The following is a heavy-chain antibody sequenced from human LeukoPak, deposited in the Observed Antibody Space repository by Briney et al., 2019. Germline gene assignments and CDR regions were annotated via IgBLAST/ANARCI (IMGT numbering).Heavy chain of an antibody. D-gene: IGHD3-9*01. CDR1: GFTFSSYA. CDR2: ISGSGGST. CDR3: AKDGDQLRYFDWSFDY. Sequence: GGSLRLSCAASGFTFSSYAMSWVRQAPGKGLEWVSAISGSGGSTYYADSVKGPFTISRDNSKNTLYLQMNSLRAEDTAVYYCAKDGDQLRYFDWSFDYWGQGTLVTVSS. V-gene: IGHV3-23*01. J-gene: IGHJ4*02.